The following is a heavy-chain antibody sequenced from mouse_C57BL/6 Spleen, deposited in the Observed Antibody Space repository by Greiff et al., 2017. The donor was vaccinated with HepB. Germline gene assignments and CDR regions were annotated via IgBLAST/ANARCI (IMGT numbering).Heavy chain of an antibody. CDR3: ARAELRRFAY. J-gene: IGHJ3*01. Sequence: EVQLKQSGPELVKPGASVKIPCKASGYTFTDYNMDWVKQSHGKSLEWIGDINPNNGGTIYNQKFKGKATLTVDKSSSTAYMELRSLTSEDTAVYYCARAELRRFAYWGQGTLVTVSA. D-gene: IGHD2-12*01. CDR1: GYTFTDYN. CDR2: INPNNGGT. V-gene: IGHV1-18*01.